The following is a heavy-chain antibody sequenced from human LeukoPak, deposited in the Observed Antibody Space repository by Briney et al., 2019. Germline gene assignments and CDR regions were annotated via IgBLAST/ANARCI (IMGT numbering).Heavy chain of an antibody. Sequence: GGSLRLSCAASGFTVSSNYMSWVRQAPGKGLEWVSVIYSGGSTYYADSVKGRFTISRDNSKNTLYLQMNSLRAEDTAVYYCAKDRNIVVVVAATDYFDYWGQGTLVTVSS. CDR1: GFTVSSNY. CDR3: AKDRNIVVVVAATDYFDY. D-gene: IGHD2-15*01. J-gene: IGHJ4*02. CDR2: IYSGGST. V-gene: IGHV3-53*01.